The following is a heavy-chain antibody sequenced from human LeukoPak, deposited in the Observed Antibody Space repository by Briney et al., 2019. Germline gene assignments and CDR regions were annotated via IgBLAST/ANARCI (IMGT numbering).Heavy chain of an antibody. V-gene: IGHV3-30*02. CDR1: GFTFSTYV. D-gene: IGHD3-9*01. CDR3: AKERNKGWLSDY. J-gene: IGHJ4*02. Sequence: GGSLRLSCAASGFTFSTYVMHGVRQAPGKGLEGVAFIRYDAAFKYYADSVKGRFTISRDNSKNPLYLQMNSVRAEDTAVYYCAKERNKGWLSDYWGQGTLVAVSS. CDR2: IRYDAAFK.